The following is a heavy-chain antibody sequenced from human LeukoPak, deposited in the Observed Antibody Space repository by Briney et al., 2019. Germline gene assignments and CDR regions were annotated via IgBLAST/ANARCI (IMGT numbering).Heavy chain of an antibody. CDR1: GFTSSSYS. Sequence: GGSQRLSCAASGFTSSSYSMNWVRQAPGKGLEWVSSISSSSSYIYYADSVKGRFTISRDNAKNSLYLQMNSLRAEDTAVYYCARGYFREDYFDYWGQGTLVTVSS. J-gene: IGHJ4*02. D-gene: IGHD3-9*01. CDR3: ARGYFREDYFDY. V-gene: IGHV3-21*01. CDR2: ISSSSSYI.